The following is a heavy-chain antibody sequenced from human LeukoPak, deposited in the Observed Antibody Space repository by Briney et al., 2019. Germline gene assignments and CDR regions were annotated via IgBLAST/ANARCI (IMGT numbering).Heavy chain of an antibody. D-gene: IGHD6-19*01. V-gene: IGHV4-61*01. J-gene: IGHJ4*02. CDR1: GGSISISSYY. CDR2: IYYSGST. CDR3: ARDRSGYSSGWYHLGY. Sequence: SETLSLTCTVSGGSISISSYYWGWIRQPPGKGLEWIGYIYYSGSTNYNPSLKSRVTISVDTSKNQFSLKLSSVTAADTAVYYCARDRSGYSSGWYHLGYWGQGTLVTVSS.